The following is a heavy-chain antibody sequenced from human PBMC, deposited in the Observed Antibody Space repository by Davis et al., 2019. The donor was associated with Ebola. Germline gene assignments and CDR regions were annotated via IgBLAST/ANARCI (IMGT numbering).Heavy chain of an antibody. J-gene: IGHJ4*02. CDR1: GGSVSSGTYY. CDR3: VRDQWQLRY. Sequence: PSETLSLTCTVSGGSVSSGTYYWSWIRQPPGKGLECIGYISHSGSINFHPSLKSRVTISRDTSKNQFSLKLSSVTAADTAVYYCVRDQWQLRYWGQGILVTVSS. V-gene: IGHV4-61*01. D-gene: IGHD6-19*01. CDR2: ISHSGSI.